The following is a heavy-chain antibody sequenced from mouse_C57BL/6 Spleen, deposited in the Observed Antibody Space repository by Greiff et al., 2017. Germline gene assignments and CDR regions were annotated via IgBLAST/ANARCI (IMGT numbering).Heavy chain of an antibody. V-gene: IGHV1-12*01. CDR3: ARSEGAMDY. Sequence: QVQLQQSGAELVRPGASVKMSCKASGYTFTSYNMHWVKQTPSQGLEWIGAIYPGNGDTSYNQKFKGKATLTVDKSSSTAYMQHSSLTSEDSAVYFCARSEGAMDYWGQGTSVTVSS. CDR2: IYPGNGDT. J-gene: IGHJ4*01. CDR1: GYTFTSYN.